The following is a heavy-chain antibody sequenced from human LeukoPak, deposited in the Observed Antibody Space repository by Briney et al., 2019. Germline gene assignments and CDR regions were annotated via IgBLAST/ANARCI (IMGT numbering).Heavy chain of an antibody. CDR3: ARTPQKYCSSTTCYPDY. D-gene: IGHD2-2*01. CDR2: ISGSGDTT. J-gene: IGHJ4*02. Sequence: PGGSLRLSCAASGFTFSSFAMSWVRLAPGKGLEWVSTISGSGDTTYYADSVRGRFTVSRDNPKNTLYLQMNSLRAENTAVYYCARTPQKYCSSTTCYPDYWGQGTLVTVSS. CDR1: GFTFSSFA. V-gene: IGHV3-23*01.